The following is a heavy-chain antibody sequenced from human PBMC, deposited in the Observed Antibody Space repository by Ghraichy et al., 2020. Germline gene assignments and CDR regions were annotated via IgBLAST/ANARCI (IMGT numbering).Heavy chain of an antibody. D-gene: IGHD2-21*02. Sequence: QTLSLTCTFSGFSLSTSVVSVGWIRQPPGKALEWLAFVYWDDDKWYSPFLKSRLSITKDTSKNHVVLTMTNMDPVDTATYYCLRRPTADNWFDPWGRGTLVTVSS. CDR2: VYWDDDK. CDR3: LRRPTADNWFDP. V-gene: IGHV2-5*02. CDR1: GFSLSTSVVS. J-gene: IGHJ5*02.